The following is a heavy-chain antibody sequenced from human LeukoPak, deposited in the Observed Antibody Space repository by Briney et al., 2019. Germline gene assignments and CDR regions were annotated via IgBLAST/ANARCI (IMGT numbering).Heavy chain of an antibody. D-gene: IGHD3-3*01. CDR3: ARGVTYYDFWSGYYSSRKADV. CDR2: IYHSGST. J-gene: IGHJ6*04. Sequence: PSETLSLTCTVSGYSISSGYYWGWIRQPPGKGLEWIGSIYHSGSTYYNPSLKSRVTISVDTSKNQFSLKLSSVTAADTAVYYCARGVTYYDFWSGYYSSRKADVWGKGTTVTVSS. CDR1: GYSISSGYY. V-gene: IGHV4-38-2*02.